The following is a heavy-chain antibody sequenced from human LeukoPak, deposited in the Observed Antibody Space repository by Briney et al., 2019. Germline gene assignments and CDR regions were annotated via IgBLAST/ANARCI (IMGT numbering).Heavy chain of an antibody. CDR2: MNPNSGNT. CDR1: GYTFTSYD. D-gene: IGHD6-13*01. V-gene: IGHV1-8*01. Sequence: GSVKVSCKASGYTFTSYDINWVRQAPGQGLEWMGWMNPNSGNTGYAQEFQGRIIVSRNTSISTAYMELSSLTSEDTAIYYCARIAAAGNRRLNYWGQGTLVTVAS. J-gene: IGHJ4*02. CDR3: ARIAAAGNRRLNY.